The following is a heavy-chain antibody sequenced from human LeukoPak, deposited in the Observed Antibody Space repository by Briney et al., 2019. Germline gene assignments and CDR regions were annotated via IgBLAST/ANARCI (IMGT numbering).Heavy chain of an antibody. CDR2: ISSSSSYI. D-gene: IGHD5-24*01. CDR3: ARGGRDGYNCNY. CDR1: GFTFSSYS. J-gene: IGHJ4*02. V-gene: IGHV3-21*06. Sequence: GGSLRLSCAASGFTFSSYSMNWVRQAPGKGLEWVSSISSSSSYIYYADSVKGRFTISRDNAKNSLYLQMNSLRAEDTAVYYCARGGRDGYNCNYWGQGTLVTVSS.